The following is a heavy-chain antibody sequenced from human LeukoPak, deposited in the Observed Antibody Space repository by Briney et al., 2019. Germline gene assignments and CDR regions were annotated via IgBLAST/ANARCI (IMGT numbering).Heavy chain of an antibody. CDR2: FDPEDGET. CDR1: GYTLTELS. D-gene: IGHD3-10*01. J-gene: IGHJ6*03. V-gene: IGHV1-24*01. Sequence: ASVKVSCKVSGYTLTELSMHWVRQAPGKGLEWMGGFDPEDGETIYAQKFQGRVTITRNTSISTAYMELSSLRSEDTAVYYCARGNYYGSGSTYYYYYYYMDVWGKGTTVTASS. CDR3: ARGNYYGSGSTYYYYYYYMDV.